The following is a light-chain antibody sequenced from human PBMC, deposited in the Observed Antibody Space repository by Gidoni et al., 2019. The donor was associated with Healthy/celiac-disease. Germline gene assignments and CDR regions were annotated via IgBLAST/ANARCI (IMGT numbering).Light chain of an antibody. CDR2: DAS. J-gene: IGKJ1*01. Sequence: EIVLTQSPATLSLSPGERATLSCRASQSVSSYLAWYQQKPGQAPRLLIYDASNRATGIPARFSGSGSGTDFTLTISSLEPEDFAVYYCQQRSNWPPTFXQXTKVEIE. CDR1: QSVSSY. V-gene: IGKV3-11*01. CDR3: QQRSNWPPT.